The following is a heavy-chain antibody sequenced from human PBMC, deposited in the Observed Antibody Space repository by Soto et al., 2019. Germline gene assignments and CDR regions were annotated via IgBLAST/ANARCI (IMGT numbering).Heavy chain of an antibody. D-gene: IGHD6-19*01. J-gene: IGHJ4*02. CDR3: ARLYSSGWYGPGRY. V-gene: IGHV3-20*04. Sequence: EVQLVESGGGVVRPGGSLRLSCAASGFTFDDYGMSWVRQAPGKGLEWVSGINWNGGSTGYADSVKGRFTISRDNAKNSLSLQMNSLRAADTALYYCARLYSSGWYGPGRYWGQGTLVTVSS. CDR1: GFTFDDYG. CDR2: INWNGGST.